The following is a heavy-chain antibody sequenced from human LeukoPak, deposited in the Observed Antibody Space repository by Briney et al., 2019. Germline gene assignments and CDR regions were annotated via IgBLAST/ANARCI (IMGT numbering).Heavy chain of an antibody. CDR3: ARAKYNGNSDWFDP. V-gene: IGHV3-48*02. Sequence: GGSLRLSCAASGFTFSIYSMNWLRQAPGKGLEWVSYISGGSTTIYYADSVKGRFTISRDNAKNSLYLQMNSLRNEDTAVYYCARAKYNGNSDWFDPWGQGTLVTVSS. CDR2: ISGGSTTI. J-gene: IGHJ5*02. D-gene: IGHD1-26*01. CDR1: GFTFSIYS.